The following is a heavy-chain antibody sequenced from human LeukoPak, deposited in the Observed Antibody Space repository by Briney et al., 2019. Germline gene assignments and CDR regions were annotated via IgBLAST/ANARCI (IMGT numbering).Heavy chain of an antibody. Sequence: SETLSLTCTVSGGSIYSYYWSWIRQPAGKGLEWIGRIYTSGSTNYNPSLKSRVTISVDTSKNQFSLKLTSVTAADTAVYYCARSRPTISGWFDPWGQGTLVTVSS. J-gene: IGHJ5*02. D-gene: IGHD5-24*01. CDR2: IYTSGST. CDR1: GGSIYSYY. CDR3: ARSRPTISGWFDP. V-gene: IGHV4-4*07.